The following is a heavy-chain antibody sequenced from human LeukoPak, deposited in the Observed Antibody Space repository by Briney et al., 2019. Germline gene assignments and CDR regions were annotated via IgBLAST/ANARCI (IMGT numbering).Heavy chain of an antibody. CDR1: GLTFSSHW. D-gene: IGHD3-10*01. V-gene: IGHV3-30*03. CDR3: AREGYYGSGSPPSLYFDY. CDR2: TSSDLNVK. J-gene: IGHJ4*02. Sequence: GGSLRLSCAASGLTFSSHWIHWVRQAPGKGLEWVAVTSSDLNVKLYADSVKGRFTISRDNSRSTLYLQMNSLRPEDTAIYYCAREGYYGSGSPPSLYFDYWGQGTLVTVSS.